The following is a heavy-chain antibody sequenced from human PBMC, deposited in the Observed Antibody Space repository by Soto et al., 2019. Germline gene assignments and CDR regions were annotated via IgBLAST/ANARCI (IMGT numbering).Heavy chain of an antibody. CDR2: ISWDGGST. V-gene: IGHV3-43*01. CDR3: AKDLSAGTTDILFDY. D-gene: IGHD1-1*01. CDR1: GFTFDHYT. J-gene: IGHJ4*02. Sequence: FLRLSCAASGFTFDHYTMHWVRQAPGKGLEWVSLISWDGGSTYYADSVKGRFTISRDNSKNSLYLQMNSLRTEDTALYYCAKDLSAGTTDILFDYWGQGTLVTVSS.